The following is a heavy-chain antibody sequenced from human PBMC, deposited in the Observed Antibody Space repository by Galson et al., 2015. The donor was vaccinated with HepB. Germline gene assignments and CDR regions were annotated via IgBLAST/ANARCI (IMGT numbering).Heavy chain of an antibody. D-gene: IGHD5-12*01. V-gene: IGHV3-30*18. CDR3: AKDRVATIWDYCDN. CDR2: ISFDGRKK. CDR1: GFSFSTYG. Sequence: SLRLSCAASGFSFSTYGMHWVRQAPGRGLEWVAVISFDGRKKEYADSVKGRFTISRDNSRNTLYLQMNSLRVEDTAVYYCAKDRVATIWDYCDNWGQGTLVTVSS. J-gene: IGHJ4*02.